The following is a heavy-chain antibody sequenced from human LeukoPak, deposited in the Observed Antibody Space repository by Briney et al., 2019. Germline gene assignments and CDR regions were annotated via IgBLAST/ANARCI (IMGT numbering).Heavy chain of an antibody. CDR3: ARGVAAAGTDYYYGMDV. Sequence: GGSLRLSCAASGFTFSSYGMHWVRQAPGKGLEWVAVIWYDGSKKDYADSAKGRFTISRDNAKNSLYLQMNSLRAEDTAVYYCARGVAAAGTDYYYGMDVWGQGTTVTVSS. CDR2: IWYDGSKK. D-gene: IGHD6-13*01. CDR1: GFTFSSYG. J-gene: IGHJ6*02. V-gene: IGHV3-33*01.